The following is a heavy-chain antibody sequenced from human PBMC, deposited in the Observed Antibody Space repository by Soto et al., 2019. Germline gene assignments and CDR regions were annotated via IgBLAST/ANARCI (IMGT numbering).Heavy chain of an antibody. CDR3: ARDGSAGTDDYGTDV. J-gene: IGHJ6*02. Sequence: SETLSLTCTVSGGSISSGDYYWSWIRQPPGKGLEWIGYIYYSGSTYYNPSLKSRVTISVDTSKNQFSLKLSSVTAADTAVYYCARDGSAGTDDYGTDVWGQGTTVTVSS. CDR1: GGSISSGDYY. V-gene: IGHV4-30-4*01. D-gene: IGHD1-1*01. CDR2: IYYSGST.